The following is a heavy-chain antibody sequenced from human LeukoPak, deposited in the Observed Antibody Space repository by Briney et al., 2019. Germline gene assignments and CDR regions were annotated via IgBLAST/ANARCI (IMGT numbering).Heavy chain of an antibody. Sequence: GGSLRLSCAASGFTFSSYWMHWVRQAPGKGLVWVSRINSDGSRTSYADSVRGRFTISRDNAKNTLYLQMNSLRAEDTTVYFCVKGSAAVGDNTRLFDYWGQGTLVTVSS. J-gene: IGHJ4*02. CDR1: GFTFSSYW. D-gene: IGHD1-26*01. CDR2: INSDGSRT. CDR3: VKGSAAVGDNTRLFDY. V-gene: IGHV3-74*01.